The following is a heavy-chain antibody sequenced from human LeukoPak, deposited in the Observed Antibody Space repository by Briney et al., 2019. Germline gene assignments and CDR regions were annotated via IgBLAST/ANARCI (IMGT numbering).Heavy chain of an antibody. CDR2: ISSSSSTI. D-gene: IGHD2-2*01. CDR3: ARDGLLVVPAAMSDWYFDL. J-gene: IGHJ2*01. CDR1: GFTFSSYS. Sequence: GGSLRLSCAASGFTFSSYSMNWVRQAPGKGLEWVSYISSSSSTIYYADSVKGRFTIPRDNAKNSLYLQMNSLRAEDTAVYYCARDGLLVVPAAMSDWYFDLWGRGTLVTVSS. V-gene: IGHV3-48*04.